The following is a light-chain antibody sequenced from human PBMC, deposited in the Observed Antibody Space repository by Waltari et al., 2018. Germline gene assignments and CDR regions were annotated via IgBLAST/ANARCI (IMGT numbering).Light chain of an antibody. Sequence: SYVLTQPPSVSVAPGQTATLSSGGNTIGRRSVNWYQQKPGQGPLLVVYDDSDRPSGIPDRYSGANSENTATLTISRVEAGDEADYFCQVWDSGSDPVVFGGGTKLTVL. V-gene: IGLV3-21*02. J-gene: IGLJ2*01. CDR3: QVWDSGSDPVV. CDR1: TIGRRS. CDR2: DDS.